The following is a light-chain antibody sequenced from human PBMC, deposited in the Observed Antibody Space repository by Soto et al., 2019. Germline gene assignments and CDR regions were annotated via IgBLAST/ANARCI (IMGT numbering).Light chain of an antibody. CDR3: CSYGGGYTYGV. V-gene: IGLV2-11*01. J-gene: IGLJ3*02. Sequence: QSALTQPRSVSGSPGQSVTISCTGTNSDVGGYNYVSWYHQHPGKAPKVMVYDVSKRPSGVPDRFSGSRSGNSASLTISGLQAEEEADYYCCSYGGGYTYGVFGGGTQLTVL. CDR1: NSDVGGYNY. CDR2: DVS.